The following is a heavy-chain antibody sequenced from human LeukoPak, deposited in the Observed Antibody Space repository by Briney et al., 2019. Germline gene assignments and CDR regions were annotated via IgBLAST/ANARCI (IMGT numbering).Heavy chain of an antibody. Sequence: SETLSLTCTVSGGSISSGSYYWSWIRQPAGKGLEWIGRIYTSGSTNYNPSLKSRLTISVDTSKNQFSLKLSSVTAADTAVYYCARGVGRGSSADWFDPWGQGTLVTVSS. D-gene: IGHD3-10*01. CDR1: GGSISSGSYY. J-gene: IGHJ5*02. CDR2: IYTSGST. V-gene: IGHV4-61*02. CDR3: ARGVGRGSSADWFDP.